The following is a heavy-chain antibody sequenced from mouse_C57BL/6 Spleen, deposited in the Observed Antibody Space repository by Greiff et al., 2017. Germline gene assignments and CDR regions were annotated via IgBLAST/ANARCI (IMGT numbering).Heavy chain of an antibody. Sequence: DVMLVESGGGLVKPGGSLKLSCAASGFTFSSYAMSWVRQTPEKRLEWVATISDGGSYTYYPDNVKGRFTISRDNAKNNLYLQMSHLKSEDTAMYYCARDVGQLRSPRGFAYWGQGTLVTVSA. D-gene: IGHD3-2*02. J-gene: IGHJ3*01. CDR2: ISDGGSYT. CDR1: GFTFSSYA. V-gene: IGHV5-4*01. CDR3: ARDVGQLRSPRGFAY.